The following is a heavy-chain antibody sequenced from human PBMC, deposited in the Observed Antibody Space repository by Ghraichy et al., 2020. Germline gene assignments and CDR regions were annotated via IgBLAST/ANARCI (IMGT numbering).Heavy chain of an antibody. D-gene: IGHD3-3*01. V-gene: IGHV3-48*02. CDR1: GFTFSSYS. CDR3: ASDWSGYYTDYYYGMDV. CDR2: ISSSSSTI. J-gene: IGHJ6*02. Sequence: GESMNISCAASGFTFSSYSMNWVRQAPGKGLEWVSYISSSSSTIYYADSVKGRFTISRDNAKNSLYLQMNSLRDEDTAVYYCASDWSGYYTDYYYGMDVWGQGTTVTVSS.